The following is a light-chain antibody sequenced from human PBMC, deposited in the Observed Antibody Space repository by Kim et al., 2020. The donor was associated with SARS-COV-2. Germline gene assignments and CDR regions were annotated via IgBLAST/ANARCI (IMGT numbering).Light chain of an antibody. CDR3: MQGPHWPLT. CDR2: KVS. CDR1: QSLVYSDGNTY. J-gene: IGKJ1*01. Sequence: DVVMTQSPLSLPVTLGQPASIACRSSQSLVYSDGNTYLNWFQQRPGQSPRRLIYKVSNRDSGVPDRFSGGGSGTDFTLKISRVEAGDVGVYYCMQGPHWPLTFGQWTKVDIK. V-gene: IGKV2-30*01.